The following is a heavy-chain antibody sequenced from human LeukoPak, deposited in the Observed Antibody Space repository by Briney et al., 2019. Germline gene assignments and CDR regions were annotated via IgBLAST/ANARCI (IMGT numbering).Heavy chain of an antibody. CDR2: ISYSGST. J-gene: IGHJ4*02. CDR3: ARHGGGWEPILFDS. V-gene: IGHV4-39*01. Sequence: PAETLSLTCTVSGGCITSSNYYWGWIRQPPGKGLEWIGSISYSGSTYYNPSLKSRVIIYVDRSKNQFSLKLKSGTAADTAVYFCARHGGGWEPILFDSWGQGTLVTVSS. D-gene: IGHD1-26*01. CDR1: GGCITSSNYY.